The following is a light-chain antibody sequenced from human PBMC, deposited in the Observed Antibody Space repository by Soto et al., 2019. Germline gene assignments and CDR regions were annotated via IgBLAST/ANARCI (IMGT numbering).Light chain of an antibody. CDR2: EDS. Sequence: QSALTQPASVSGSPGQSITISCTGTSSDVGSYDLVSWYQQHPGKVPKLIIYEDSKGPSGVSNRFSGSKSGNTASLTISGLQAEDAADYYCCSYAGDSNLVFGGGTKLTVL. CDR3: CSYAGDSNLV. CDR1: SSDVGSYDL. J-gene: IGLJ2*01. V-gene: IGLV2-23*01.